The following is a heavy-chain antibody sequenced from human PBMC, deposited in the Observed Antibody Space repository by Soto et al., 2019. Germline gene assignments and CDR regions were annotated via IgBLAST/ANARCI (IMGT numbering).Heavy chain of an antibody. CDR1: GFTFSSYD. D-gene: IGHD3-16*02. Sequence: GGSLRLSCAASGFTFSSYDMHWVRQATGKGLEWVSAIGTAGDTYYPGSVKGRFTISRENAKNSLYLQMNSLRAGDTAVYYCARGVMITFGGVIVDYGMDVWGQGTTVTVSS. CDR2: IGTAGDT. CDR3: ARGVMITFGGVIVDYGMDV. J-gene: IGHJ6*02. V-gene: IGHV3-13*01.